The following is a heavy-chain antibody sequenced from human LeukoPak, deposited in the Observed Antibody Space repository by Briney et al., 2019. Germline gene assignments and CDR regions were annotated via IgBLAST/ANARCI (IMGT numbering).Heavy chain of an antibody. CDR2: INPNSGGT. V-gene: IGHV1-2*02. D-gene: IGHD3-10*01. Sequence: GASVKVFCKASGYTFTGYYMHWVRQAPGQGLEWMGWINPNSGGTNYAQKFQGRVTMTRDTSISTAYMELSRLRSDDTAVYYCARNGYYYGSGSRNYYYYMDVWGKGTTVTISS. J-gene: IGHJ6*03. CDR3: ARNGYYYGSGSRNYYYYMDV. CDR1: GYTFTGYY.